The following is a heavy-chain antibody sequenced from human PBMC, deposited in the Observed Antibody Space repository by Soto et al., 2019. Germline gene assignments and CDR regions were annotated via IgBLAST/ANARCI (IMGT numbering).Heavy chain of an antibody. V-gene: IGHV3-15*05. Sequence: GGSLRLSCAASGFTFTNAWMTWVRQAPGKGLEWVGRVKSKADGGTTDYAAPVKGRFTISRDDPKNTLYLQMNSLKSEDTAVYYCTTDRRHCSGGSCNSWSNAFDIWGQGTMVTVSS. J-gene: IGHJ3*02. D-gene: IGHD2-15*01. CDR1: GFTFTNAW. CDR2: VKSKADGGTT. CDR3: TTDRRHCSGGSCNSWSNAFDI.